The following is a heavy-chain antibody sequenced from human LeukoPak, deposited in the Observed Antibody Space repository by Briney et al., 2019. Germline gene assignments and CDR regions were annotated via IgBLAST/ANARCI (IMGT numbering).Heavy chain of an antibody. Sequence: GGSLRLSCAASGFTFDDYAMHWDRQAPGKGLEWVSLISWDGGGTYYADTVKGRFTISRDNAKNSLYLQMNSLRAEDTAVYYCARGGESRDSSSWYGYYYYYMDVWGKGTTVTVSS. D-gene: IGHD6-13*01. CDR2: ISWDGGGT. J-gene: IGHJ6*03. CDR1: GFTFDDYA. CDR3: ARGGESRDSSSWYGYYYYYMDV. V-gene: IGHV3-43D*03.